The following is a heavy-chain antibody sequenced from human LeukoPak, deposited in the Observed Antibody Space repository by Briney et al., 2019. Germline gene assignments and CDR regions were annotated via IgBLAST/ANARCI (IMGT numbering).Heavy chain of an antibody. J-gene: IGHJ4*02. CDR1: GFTFDDYG. Sequence: GGSLRLSCAASGFTFDDYGMTWVRQTPGKGLEWVSSINWNGGSTLYADSVKGRFTISRDNAKNSLYLQMNSLRAEDTAVYYCAKDRLGGGTRTYYFDYWGQGTLVTVSS. CDR2: INWNGGST. CDR3: AKDRLGGGTRTYYFDY. D-gene: IGHD3-9*01. V-gene: IGHV3-20*04.